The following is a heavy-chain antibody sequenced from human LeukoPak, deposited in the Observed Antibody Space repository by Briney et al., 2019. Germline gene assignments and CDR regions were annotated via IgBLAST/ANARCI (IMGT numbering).Heavy chain of an antibody. CDR2: INPNSGGT. V-gene: IGHV1-2*06. CDR3: ARGRRTRGYYDIQDY. Sequence: ASVKVSCKASGYTFTGYYMRWVRQAPGQGLEWMGRINPNSGGTNYAQKFQGRVTMTRDTSISTAYMELSRLRSDDTAVYYCARGRRTRGYYDIQDYWGQGTLVTVSS. CDR1: GYTFTGYY. D-gene: IGHD3-22*01. J-gene: IGHJ4*02.